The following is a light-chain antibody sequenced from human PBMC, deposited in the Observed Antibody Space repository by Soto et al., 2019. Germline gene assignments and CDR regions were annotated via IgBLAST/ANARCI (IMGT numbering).Light chain of an antibody. CDR2: GAS. CDR1: HSVSSR. J-gene: IGKJ4*01. Sequence: EIVMTQSPATLSVSPGERVTLSCRASHSVSSRLAWYQEKPGQAPRLLIYGASTRATGLPARFSGSGSGTEFTLTISSLKSEDFAVYYCQHYTNWPLTFGGGTKVEIK. V-gene: IGKV3-15*01. CDR3: QHYTNWPLT.